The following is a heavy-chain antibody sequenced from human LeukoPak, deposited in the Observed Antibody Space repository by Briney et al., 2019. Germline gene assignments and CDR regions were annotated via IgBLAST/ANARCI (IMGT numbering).Heavy chain of an antibody. V-gene: IGHV6-1*01. CDR1: GDSVSNSIAT. Sequence: SQTLPLTCAISGDSVSNSIATWAWTRHSPSGALQCLGRTCFMSRWIHDYADSAKSRIVIDADTSKNQFSLLLKSVRPDDTAVYYCARRGDGNYYYDYWGQGTLVTVSS. D-gene: IGHD3-16*01. CDR3: ARRGDGNYYYDY. J-gene: IGHJ4*02. CDR2: TCFMSRWIH.